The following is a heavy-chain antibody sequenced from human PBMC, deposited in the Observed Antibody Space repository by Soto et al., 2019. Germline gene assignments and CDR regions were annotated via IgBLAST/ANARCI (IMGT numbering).Heavy chain of an antibody. Sequence: SETLSLTCAVYGGSFSGYYWSWIRQPPGKGLEWIGEINHSGSTNYNPSLKSRVTISVDTSKNQFSLKLSSVTAADTAVYYCARASVAGDRNDAFDIWGQGTMVTV. V-gene: IGHV4-34*01. CDR2: INHSGST. CDR3: ARASVAGDRNDAFDI. D-gene: IGHD6-19*01. CDR1: GGSFSGYY. J-gene: IGHJ3*02.